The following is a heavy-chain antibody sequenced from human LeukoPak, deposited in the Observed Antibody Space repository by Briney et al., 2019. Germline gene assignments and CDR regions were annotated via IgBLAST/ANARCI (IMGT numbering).Heavy chain of an antibody. V-gene: IGHV4-59*01. Sequence: SETLSLTCTVSGGSISNYYWSWIRQPPGKGLEWIGFLYNSGNTKSNPSLKGRVTISLDMSKNQFSLSLTSVTAADTAVYYCARETNNWALDYWGQGTLVTVSS. CDR3: ARETNNWALDY. D-gene: IGHD1-20*01. J-gene: IGHJ4*02. CDR2: LYNSGNT. CDR1: GGSISNYY.